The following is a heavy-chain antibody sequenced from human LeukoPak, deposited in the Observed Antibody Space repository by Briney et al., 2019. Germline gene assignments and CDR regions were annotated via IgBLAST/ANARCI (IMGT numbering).Heavy chain of an antibody. J-gene: IGHJ5*02. D-gene: IGHD1-26*01. CDR2: MYPGDSDI. V-gene: IGHV5-51*01. CDR3: ARLCGNYCNWFDP. Sequence: GESLKISCKGSGYSFTSHWIGWVRQMPGKGLEWMGIMYPGDSDIRYSPSFQGQVTISADKAISTAYLQWSSLKASDTAMYYCARLCGNYCNWFDPWGQGTLVTVSS. CDR1: GYSFTSHW.